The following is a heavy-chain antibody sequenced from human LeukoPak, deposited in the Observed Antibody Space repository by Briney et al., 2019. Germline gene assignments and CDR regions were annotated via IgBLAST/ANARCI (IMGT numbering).Heavy chain of an antibody. Sequence: TGGSLRLSCAASGFTFSSSAMHWVRQAPGKGLEWVAVISYDGSNKYYADSVKGRFTISRDNSKNTLYLQMNSLRAEDTAVYYCARVVDHDYGDYYLDYWGQGTLVTVSS. V-gene: IGHV3-30*04. CDR3: ARVVDHDYGDYYLDY. CDR1: GFTFSSSA. CDR2: ISYDGSNK. D-gene: IGHD4-17*01. J-gene: IGHJ4*02.